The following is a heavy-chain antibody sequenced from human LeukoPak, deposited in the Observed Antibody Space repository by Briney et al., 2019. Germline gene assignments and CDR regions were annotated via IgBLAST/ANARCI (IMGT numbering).Heavy chain of an antibody. CDR2: INPDGTTT. J-gene: IGHJ4*02. D-gene: IGHD4-17*01. CDR1: GFTFSSYW. V-gene: IGHV3-74*01. Sequence: PGGSLRLSCAASGFTFSSYWMHWVRQPLGKGLVWVSRINPDGTTTNYADSVKGRFTISRDNAKNPLYLQMNSLTVEDTALYYCVRIATVTTPDYWGQGTLVTVSS. CDR3: VRIATVTTPDY.